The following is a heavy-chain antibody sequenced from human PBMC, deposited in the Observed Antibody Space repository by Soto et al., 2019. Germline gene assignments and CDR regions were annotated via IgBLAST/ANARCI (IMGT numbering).Heavy chain of an antibody. J-gene: IGHJ6*02. CDR3: ARCCKDIVCYYYYCMDV. CDR1: GFTFRNNV. CDR2: ITGSGRDT. V-gene: IGHV3-23*01. D-gene: IGHD2-15*01. Sequence: GGSLRLSCAASGFTFRNNVLSWVRQAPGKGLDWVSGITGSGRDTYYADSVKGRFTISRDNSKNMVFLQMNSLRAEDTAVYYCARCCKDIVCYYYYCMDVWGQGTTVTVSS.